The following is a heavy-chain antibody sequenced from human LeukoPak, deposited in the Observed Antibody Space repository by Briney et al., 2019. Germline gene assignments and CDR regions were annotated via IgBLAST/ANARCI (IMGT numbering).Heavy chain of an antibody. CDR3: ARSIAVAGPYYFDY. CDR2: ISSNGDST. D-gene: IGHD6-19*01. CDR1: GFSFSIYG. J-gene: IGHJ4*02. V-gene: IGHV3-64*01. Sequence: PGGSLRLSCAASGFSFSIYGMHWVRQAPGKGLEYVSVISSNGDSTYYANSVKGRFTISRDNSKNMVYLQMGSLRAEDMAAYYCARSIAVAGPYYFDYWGQGTLVTVSS.